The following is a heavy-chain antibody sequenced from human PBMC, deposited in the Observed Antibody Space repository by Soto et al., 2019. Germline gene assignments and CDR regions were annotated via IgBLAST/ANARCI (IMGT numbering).Heavy chain of an antibody. CDR1: GFTFSSYA. Sequence: GGSLRLSCAASGFTFSSYAMSWVRQAPGKGLEWVSTISGRGGDTYYADSVKGRFTISRDNSKNTLYLQMNSLRAEDTAVYYCAKTIRPLYGDYGYWGQGTLVTVSS. CDR3: AKTIRPLYGDYGY. V-gene: IGHV3-23*01. D-gene: IGHD4-17*01. J-gene: IGHJ4*02. CDR2: ISGRGGDT.